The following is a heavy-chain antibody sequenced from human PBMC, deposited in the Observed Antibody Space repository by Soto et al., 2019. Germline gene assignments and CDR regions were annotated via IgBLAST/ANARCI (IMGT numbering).Heavy chain of an antibody. CDR2: ISAYNGNT. V-gene: IGHV1-18*04. J-gene: IGHJ6*02. CDR1: GYTFTSYG. Sequence: ASVKVSCKASGYTFTSYGISWVRQAPGQGLEWMGWISAYNGNTNYAQKLQGRVTMNTDTSTSTAYMELRSLRSDDTAVYYCARVGGGETLSSLDYYYYGMDVWGQGTTVTV. D-gene: IGHD2-21*01. CDR3: ARVGGGETLSSLDYYYYGMDV.